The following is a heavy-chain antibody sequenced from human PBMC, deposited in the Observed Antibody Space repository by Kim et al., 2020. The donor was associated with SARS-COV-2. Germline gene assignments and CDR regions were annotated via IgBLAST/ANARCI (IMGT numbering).Heavy chain of an antibody. D-gene: IGHD3-10*01. V-gene: IGHV3-23*01. CDR3: AKDSPPGYFDY. Sequence: TYYADSVQGRFTISRDNSKNTLYLQMNSLRAEDTAVYYCAKDSPPGYFDYWGQGTLVTVSS. CDR2: T. J-gene: IGHJ4*02.